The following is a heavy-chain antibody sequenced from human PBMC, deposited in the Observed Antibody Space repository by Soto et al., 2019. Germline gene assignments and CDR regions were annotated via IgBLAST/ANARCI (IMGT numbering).Heavy chain of an antibody. V-gene: IGHV3-66*01. J-gene: IGHJ2*01. CDR1: GFTVSSNY. CDR2: IYSGGST. Sequence: EVQLVDSGGGLVQPGGSLRLSCAASGFTVSSNYMSWVRQAPGKGLEWVSLIYSGGSTYYADSVKGRFIISRDNSKHTLDLPMNSLRAEDTAGYCCAREGGPPGGTHGYFDLGGRGTLVTVSS. D-gene: IGHD3-16*01. CDR3: AREGGPPGGTHGYFDL.